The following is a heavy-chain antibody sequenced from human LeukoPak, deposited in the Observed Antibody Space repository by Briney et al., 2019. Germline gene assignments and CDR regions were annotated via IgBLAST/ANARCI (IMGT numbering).Heavy chain of an antibody. CDR2: IKQDGSEK. CDR3: AREGITAGADY. CDR1: GFTFTSYW. V-gene: IGHV3-7*01. D-gene: IGHD6-13*01. J-gene: IGHJ4*02. Sequence: PGASLRLSCAASGFTFTSYWMSWVRQAPGKGLEWVANIKQDGSEKYYVDSVKGRFTISRDNARSSLYLQMNSLRAEDTAVYYCAREGITAGADYWGQGTLVTVSS.